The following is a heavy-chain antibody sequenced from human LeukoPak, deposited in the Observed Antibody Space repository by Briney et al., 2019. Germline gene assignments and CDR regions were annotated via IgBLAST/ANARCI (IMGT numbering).Heavy chain of an antibody. Sequence: GGSLRLSCAASGFTFSTYWMSWVRQAPGKGLEWVANIKEDGSEIYYVDSVEGRFTISRDNAKASLFLQMDSLRVEDTAVYDCARDPYGSGTYYGDWGQGTLVTVSS. CDR2: IKEDGSEI. V-gene: IGHV3-7*01. CDR1: GFTFSTYW. D-gene: IGHD3-10*01. J-gene: IGHJ4*02. CDR3: ARDPYGSGTYYGD.